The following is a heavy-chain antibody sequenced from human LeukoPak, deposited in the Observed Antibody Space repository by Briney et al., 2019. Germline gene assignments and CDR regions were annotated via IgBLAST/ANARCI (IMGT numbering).Heavy chain of an antibody. V-gene: IGHV3-30*02. CDR2: IRYDGSNK. Sequence: GGSLRLSCAASGFTFSSYGMHWVRQAPGKGLEWVAFIRYDGSNKYYADSVKGRFTISRDNSKNTLYLQMNSLRAEDTAVYYCARGHRRLGAVNDAFDIWGQGTMVTVSS. J-gene: IGHJ3*02. CDR3: ARGHRRLGAVNDAFDI. D-gene: IGHD6-13*01. CDR1: GFTFSSYG.